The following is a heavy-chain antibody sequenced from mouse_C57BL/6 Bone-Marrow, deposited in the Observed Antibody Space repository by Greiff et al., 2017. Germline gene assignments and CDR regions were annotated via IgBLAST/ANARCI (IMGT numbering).Heavy chain of an antibody. J-gene: IGHJ2*01. Sequence: QVQLQQPGAELVKPGASVQLSCKASGYTFTSYWMHWVKQRPGRGLEWIGRIDTNSGGTKYNEKFKSKATLTVDKPSSTAYMQLSSLTSEDSAVYYCARLSYGYFDYWGQGTTLTVSS. D-gene: IGHD1-1*01. V-gene: IGHV1-72*01. CDR2: IDTNSGGT. CDR3: ARLSYGYFDY. CDR1: GYTFTSYW.